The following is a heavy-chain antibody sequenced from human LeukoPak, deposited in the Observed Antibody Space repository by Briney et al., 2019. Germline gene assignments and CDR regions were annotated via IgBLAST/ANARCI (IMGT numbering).Heavy chain of an antibody. Sequence: KSGGSLRLSCAASGFTFSSYSMNWVRQAPGKGLEWVSAISGSGGSTYYADSVKGRFTISRDNSKNTLYLQMNSLRAEDTAVYYCAKDLIGTARPPHWFDPWGQGTLVTVSS. D-gene: IGHD6-6*01. V-gene: IGHV3-23*01. CDR2: ISGSGGST. J-gene: IGHJ5*02. CDR1: GFTFSSYS. CDR3: AKDLIGTARPPHWFDP.